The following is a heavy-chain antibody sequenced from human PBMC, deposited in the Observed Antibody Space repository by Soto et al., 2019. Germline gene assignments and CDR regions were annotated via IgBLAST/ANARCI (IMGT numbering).Heavy chain of an antibody. Sequence: PGGSLRLSCAASGFTFSSYWMHWVRQAPGKGLVWVSRINSDGSSTSYADSVKGRFTISRDNAKNTLYLQMNSLRAEDTAVYYCARDKGNHDSSGYYHDAFDIWGQGTMVTVSS. CDR3: ARDKGNHDSSGYYHDAFDI. J-gene: IGHJ3*02. CDR1: GFTFSSYW. V-gene: IGHV3-74*01. CDR2: INSDGSST. D-gene: IGHD3-22*01.